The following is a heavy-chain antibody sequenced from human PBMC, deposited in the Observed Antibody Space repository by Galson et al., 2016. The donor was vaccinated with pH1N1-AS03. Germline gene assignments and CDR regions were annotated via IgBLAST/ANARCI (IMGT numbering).Heavy chain of an antibody. CDR1: GFTFSSYA. D-gene: IGHD4/OR15-4a*01. CDR3: ARGPVSYANYWFPPPDY. V-gene: IGHV3-64*01. CDR2: ISGNGVST. J-gene: IGHJ4*02. Sequence: SLRLSCAASGFTFSSYAMYWVRQAPGKGLEYVSAISGNGVSTYYANSVKDRFTVSRDNSKNTPYLQMGSLRVEDMAVYYCARGPVSYANYWFPPPDYWGQGTLVTVSS.